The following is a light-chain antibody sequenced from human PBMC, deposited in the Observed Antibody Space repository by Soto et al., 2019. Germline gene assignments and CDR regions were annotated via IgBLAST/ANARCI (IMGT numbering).Light chain of an antibody. CDR1: NIGSKS. CDR2: YDS. J-gene: IGLJ2*01. Sequence: SYVLTQPPSVSVAPGKTARITCGGNNIGSKSVHWYKQKPGQAPVLVIYYDSDRPSGIPERFSGANSGNTATLTISRVEAGDEADYYCQVWDSSSDRYVVFGGGTKLTVL. CDR3: QVWDSSSDRYVV. V-gene: IGLV3-21*04.